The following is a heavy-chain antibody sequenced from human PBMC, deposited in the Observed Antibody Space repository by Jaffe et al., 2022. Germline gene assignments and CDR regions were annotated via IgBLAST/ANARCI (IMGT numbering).Heavy chain of an antibody. CDR3: VSPYSRGIAVAGHSSFDY. CDR1: GYSFTSYW. Sequence: EVQLVQSGAEVKKPGESLKISCKGSGYSFTSYWIGWVRQMPGKGLEWMGIIYPGDSDTRYSPSFQGQVTISADKSISTAYLQWSSLKASDTAMYYCVSPYSRGIAVAGHSSFDYWGQGTLVTVSS. J-gene: IGHJ4*02. V-gene: IGHV5-51*03. CDR2: IYPGDSDT. D-gene: IGHD6-19*01.